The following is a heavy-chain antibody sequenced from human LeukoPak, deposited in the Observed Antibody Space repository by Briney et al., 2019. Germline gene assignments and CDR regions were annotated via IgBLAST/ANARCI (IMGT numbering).Heavy chain of an antibody. CDR1: GGSISSGGYY. V-gene: IGHV4-31*03. CDR3: ARHSGPEWLPLRPFDY. J-gene: IGHJ4*02. CDR2: IYYSGST. D-gene: IGHD3-3*01. Sequence: SETLSLTCTVFGGSISSGGYYWSWIRQHPGKGLEWIGYIYYSGSTYYNPSLKSRVTISVDTSKNQFSLKLNSVTAADTAVYYCARHSGPEWLPLRPFDYWGQGTLVTVSS.